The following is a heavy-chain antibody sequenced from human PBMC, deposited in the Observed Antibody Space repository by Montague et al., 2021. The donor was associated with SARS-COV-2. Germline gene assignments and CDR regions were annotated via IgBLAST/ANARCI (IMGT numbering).Heavy chain of an antibody. V-gene: IGHV3-15*01. CDR3: TTSTAEYSGYDFLAWRCGMDV. Sequence: SLRLSCAASGFTFDNAWMSWVRQAPGKGLEWVGRIKSKTDGGTTDYATPVKGRFTISRDDSKITLYLQMNSLKTEDTAVYYCTTSTAEYSGYDFLAWRCGMDVWGQGTTVTVSS. J-gene: IGHJ6*01. CDR2: IKSKTDGGTT. CDR1: GFTFDNAW. D-gene: IGHD5-12*01.